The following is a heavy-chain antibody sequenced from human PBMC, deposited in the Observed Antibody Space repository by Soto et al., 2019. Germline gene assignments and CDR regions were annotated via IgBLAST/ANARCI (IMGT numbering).Heavy chain of an antibody. J-gene: IGHJ4*02. CDR2: ISYSGST. CDR1: GGSISSYF. CDR3: ARGRGNVVNTFDY. V-gene: IGHV4-59*01. D-gene: IGHD3-22*01. Sequence: SETLSLTCTVAGGSISSYFWSWIRQPPGKGLEWIGYISYSGSTNYNPSLKSRVTISVDTSKNQFSLKLSSVTAADTAVYYCARGRGNVVNTFDYWGQGTLVTVSS.